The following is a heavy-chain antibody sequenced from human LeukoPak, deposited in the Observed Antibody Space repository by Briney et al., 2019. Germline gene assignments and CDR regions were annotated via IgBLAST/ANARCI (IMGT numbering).Heavy chain of an antibody. V-gene: IGHV3-30*04. CDR2: ISYDGSNK. Sequence: GGSLRLSCTTSGFTFSSYAMHWVSQAPGMGLEWVAVISYDGSNKYYADSVKGRFTISRDNSKNTLYLQMNSLRAEDTAVYYCARDWIPMSPAFDIWGQGTMVTVSS. D-gene: IGHD3-10*02. CDR1: GFTFSSYA. J-gene: IGHJ3*02. CDR3: ARDWIPMSPAFDI.